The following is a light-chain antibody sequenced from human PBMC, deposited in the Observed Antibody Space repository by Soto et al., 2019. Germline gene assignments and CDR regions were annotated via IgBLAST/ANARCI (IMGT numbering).Light chain of an antibody. V-gene: IGKV3-15*01. Sequence: ERVMTQSPATLSVSPGERATLSCRASQSVNSNLAWYQQKPGQAPRLLIYGASTRATGIPARVSGSGSGTEFTLTISSQHSEDSAVYYCQQYNTWPYTFGQGTKLEIK. CDR2: GAS. CDR1: QSVNSN. J-gene: IGKJ2*01. CDR3: QQYNTWPYT.